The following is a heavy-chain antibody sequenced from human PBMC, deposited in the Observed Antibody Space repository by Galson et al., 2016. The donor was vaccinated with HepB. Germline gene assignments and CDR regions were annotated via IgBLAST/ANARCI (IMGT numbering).Heavy chain of an antibody. Sequence: SLRLSCAASGFSFSDHYMSWIRQAPGKGLESIAYISSSGTVLYYAASAQGRFPISRDNAKKSLYLQMNSLRADDTGVYYCARDPDTSSKVDVWGHGTTVTVSS. D-gene: IGHD5-18*01. CDR2: ISSSGTVL. CDR1: GFSFSDHY. V-gene: IGHV3-11*01. J-gene: IGHJ6*02. CDR3: ARDPDTSSKVDV.